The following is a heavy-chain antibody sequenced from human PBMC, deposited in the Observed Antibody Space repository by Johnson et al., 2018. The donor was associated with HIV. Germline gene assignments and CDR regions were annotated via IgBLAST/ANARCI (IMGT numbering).Heavy chain of an antibody. V-gene: IGHV3-23*04. Sequence: VQLVESGGGLVQPGRSLRLSCAASGFTFDDYAMHWVRQAPGKGLEWVSAISGSGGSTYYADSVKGRFTISRDNSKNTLYLQMNSLRAEDTAVYYCAKAGDLYCSSTSCYVGAFDIWGQGTMDTVSS. CDR2: ISGSGGST. CDR1: GFTFDDYA. J-gene: IGHJ3*02. D-gene: IGHD2-2*01. CDR3: AKAGDLYCSSTSCYVGAFDI.